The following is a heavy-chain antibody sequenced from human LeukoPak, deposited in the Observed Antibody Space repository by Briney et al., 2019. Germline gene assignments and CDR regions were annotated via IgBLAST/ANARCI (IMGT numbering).Heavy chain of an antibody. D-gene: IGHD2-2*01. Sequence: ASVKVSCKASGGTFSSYAISWVRQAPGQGLEWMGGIIPIFGTANYAQKFQGRVTITADESTSTAYMELSSLRSEDTAVYYCAKGYCGSTSCYDTPNLEGFDPWGQGTLVTVSS. CDR1: GGTFSSYA. V-gene: IGHV1-69*01. CDR2: IIPIFGTA. CDR3: AKGYCGSTSCYDTPNLEGFDP. J-gene: IGHJ5*02.